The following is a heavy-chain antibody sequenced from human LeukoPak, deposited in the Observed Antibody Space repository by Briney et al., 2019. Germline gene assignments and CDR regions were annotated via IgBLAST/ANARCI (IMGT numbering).Heavy chain of an antibody. V-gene: IGHV3-23*01. CDR2: VRGGGLTT. J-gene: IGHJ6*03. D-gene: IGHD3-10*01. CDR1: GFTFSTYG. Sequence: GGSLRLSCEASGFTFSTYGMSWVRQGPGKGLEWVSAVRGGGLTTYYADSMKGRFTISRDNSKNTVYLQLNNLRAEDTAVYYCAKRYSGSPFYYMDVWGKGTTVTVAS. CDR3: AKRYSGSPFYYMDV.